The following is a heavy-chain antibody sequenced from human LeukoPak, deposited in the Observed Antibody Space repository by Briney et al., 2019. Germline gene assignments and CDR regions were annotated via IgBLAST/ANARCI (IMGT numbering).Heavy chain of an antibody. CDR3: AGGLGYMDV. D-gene: IGHD5/OR15-5a*01. CDR2: IYYSGST. CDR1: GGSIGSYF. Sequence: ASETLSLTCTISGGSIGSYFWSWFRRPPGEGLEWIGFIYYSGSTNYNPSFKSRVTISVDTSKNQFSLQLNSVTAADTAVYFCAGGLGYMDVWGKGTTVTVSS. J-gene: IGHJ6*03. V-gene: IGHV4-59*01.